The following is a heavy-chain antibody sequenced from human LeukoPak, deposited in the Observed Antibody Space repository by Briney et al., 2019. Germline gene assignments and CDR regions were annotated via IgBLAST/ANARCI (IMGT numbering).Heavy chain of an antibody. D-gene: IGHD5-12*01. CDR2: ISYDGSNK. CDR1: AFTLSSYD. Sequence: GRSLRLSCAVSAFTLSSYDLHWVRQAPGKGLEWVAVISYDGSNKYYADSVKGQFTISRDNSKNTLYLQMNSLRAEDTAVYYCARDRRLRGFYMDVWGKGTTVTVSS. V-gene: IGHV3-30*04. CDR3: ARDRRLRGFYMDV. J-gene: IGHJ6*03.